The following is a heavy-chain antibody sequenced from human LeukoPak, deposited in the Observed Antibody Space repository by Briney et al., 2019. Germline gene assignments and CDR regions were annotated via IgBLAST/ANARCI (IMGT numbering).Heavy chain of an antibody. CDR1: GFTFSSYA. Sequence: PGGSLRLSCAVSGFTFSSYAMSWVRQAPGKGLEWVSSISSSSSYIYYADSVKGRFTISRDNAKNSLYLQMNSLRAEDTAVYYCARVGGSYPKYYFDYWGQGTLVTASS. J-gene: IGHJ4*02. CDR2: ISSSSSYI. V-gene: IGHV3-21*01. D-gene: IGHD3-16*02. CDR3: ARVGGSYPKYYFDY.